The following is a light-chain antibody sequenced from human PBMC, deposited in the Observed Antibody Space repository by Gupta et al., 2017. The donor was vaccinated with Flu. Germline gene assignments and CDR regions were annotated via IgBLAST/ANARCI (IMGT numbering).Light chain of an antibody. CDR3: RQSHQLPPT. Sequence: DIVMTQSPLSLPVTPGESASISCRSSQSLLQSNEYNYLDWYVQKPGQSPQLLIYLGSYRASGVPDRFSGSGSGTDFTLKISRGEAEDVGVYYCRQSHQLPPTFGQWTRVEIK. J-gene: IGKJ1*01. CDR2: LGS. V-gene: IGKV2-28*01. CDR1: QSLLQSNEYNY.